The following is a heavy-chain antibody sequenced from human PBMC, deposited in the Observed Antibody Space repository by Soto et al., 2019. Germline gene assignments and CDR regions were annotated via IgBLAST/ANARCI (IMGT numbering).Heavy chain of an antibody. CDR2: LIHGGST. CDR1: GASLGGFH. V-gene: IGHV4-34*12. D-gene: IGHD3-16*01. CDR3: ARSPLGYDYVRQTWREVGDSFDI. Sequence: PSETLSLTCAIYGASLGGFHWTWLLQAPGKGLEWIGELIHGGSTNYNPSLKGRVSFSLDTSKNQFSLHLMSVTAADTAVYYCARSPLGYDYVRQTWREVGDSFDIWGRGTLGTVSS. J-gene: IGHJ3*02.